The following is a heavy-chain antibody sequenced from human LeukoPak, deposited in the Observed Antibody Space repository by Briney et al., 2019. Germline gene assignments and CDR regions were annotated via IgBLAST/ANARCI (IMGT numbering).Heavy chain of an antibody. V-gene: IGHV4-39*01. CDR2: IYYSGST. CDR1: GGSISSSSYY. CDR3: ARVGLPYYYGSGTPGWFDP. J-gene: IGHJ5*02. Sequence: SETLSLTCTVSGGSISSSSYYWGWIRQPPGKGLEWIGSIYYSGSTYYNPSLKSRVTISVDTSKNQFSLKLSSVTAADTAVYYCARVGLPYYYGSGTPGWFDPWGQGTLVTVSS. D-gene: IGHD3-10*01.